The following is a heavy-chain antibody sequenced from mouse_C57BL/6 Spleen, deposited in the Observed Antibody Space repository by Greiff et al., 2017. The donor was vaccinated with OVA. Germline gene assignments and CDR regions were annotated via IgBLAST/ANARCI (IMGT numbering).Heavy chain of an antibody. CDR1: GYTFTSYW. J-gene: IGHJ2*01. V-gene: IGHV1-53*01. CDR2: INPSNGGT. Sequence: VQLKQSGTELVKPGASVKLSCKASGYTFTSYWMHWVKQRPGQGLVWIGNINPSNGGTNYNEKFKSKATLTVDKSSSTAYMQLSSLTSEDSAVYYCARYTTVVALDYWGQGTTLTVSS. D-gene: IGHD1-1*01. CDR3: ARYTTVVALDY.